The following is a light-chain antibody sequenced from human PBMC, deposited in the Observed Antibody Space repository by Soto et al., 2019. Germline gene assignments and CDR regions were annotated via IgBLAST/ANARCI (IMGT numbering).Light chain of an antibody. CDR3: QKYISPSLT. Sequence: DIQMTQSPSSLSASVGDRVTINCRASQGISNYLAWYQQKPGKVPKLLIYAASTLQSGVPSRFSGSGSGTDFTLTISSLQPEDGATYYCQKYISPSLTFGIGTKVEIK. V-gene: IGKV1-27*01. CDR1: QGISNY. CDR2: AAS. J-gene: IGKJ4*01.